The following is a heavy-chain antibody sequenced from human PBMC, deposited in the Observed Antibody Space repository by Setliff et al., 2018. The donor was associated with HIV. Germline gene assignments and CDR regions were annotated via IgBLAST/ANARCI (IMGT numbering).Heavy chain of an antibody. CDR2: IYTSGFT. CDR1: GAYISSGSHY. Sequence: SETLSLSCTVSGAYISSGSHYWRWIRQPAGKGLEWIGHIYTSGFTNYNPSLKSRVTISIDTSRNQFSLNLKSVTAADTAVYYCARDQGDTPSRGDIWGQGTMVTVSS. V-gene: IGHV4-61*09. D-gene: IGHD1-26*01. CDR3: ARDQGDTPSRGDI. J-gene: IGHJ3*02.